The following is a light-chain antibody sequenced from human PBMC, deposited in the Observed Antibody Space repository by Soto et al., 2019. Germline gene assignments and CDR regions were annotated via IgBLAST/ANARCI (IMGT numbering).Light chain of an antibody. Sequence: SVLTKPPSVSGAPGQRVTISCTGSSSNIGAGYDVHWYQQLPGTAPKLLIYGNSNRPSGVPDRFSGSKSGTSASLAITGLQAEDEADYYCQSYDSSLSGWVFGGGTKVTVL. J-gene: IGLJ3*02. CDR2: GNS. CDR3: QSYDSSLSGWV. V-gene: IGLV1-40*01. CDR1: SSNIGAGYD.